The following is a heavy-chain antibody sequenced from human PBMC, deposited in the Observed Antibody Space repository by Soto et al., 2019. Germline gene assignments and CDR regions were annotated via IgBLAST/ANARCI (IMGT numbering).Heavy chain of an antibody. J-gene: IGHJ4*02. Sequence: GGSLRLSCAASGFTLSSYSMHWVRQAPGKGLEWVGVISYDGNKKYYRDYVKGRFSISRDTSNNTVYLQMNSLRPVDTAVYYCARSVAVAGLDYWGQGSLVTVSS. V-gene: IGHV3-30-3*01. D-gene: IGHD6-19*01. CDR1: GFTLSSYS. CDR2: ISYDGNKK. CDR3: ARSVAVAGLDY.